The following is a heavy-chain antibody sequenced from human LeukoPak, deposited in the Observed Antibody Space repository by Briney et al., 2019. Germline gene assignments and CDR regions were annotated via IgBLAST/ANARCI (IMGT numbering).Heavy chain of an antibody. V-gene: IGHV3-9*01. CDR3: AKAKIAAAYYDAFDI. CDR1: GFTFDDYA. CDR2: ISWNSGSI. J-gene: IGHJ3*02. Sequence: GGSLRLSCAASGFTFDDYAMHWVRQAPGKGLEWVSGISWNSGSIGYADSVKGRFTISRDNAKNSLYLQMNSLRAEDTALYYCAKAKIAAAYYDAFDIWGQGTMVTVSS. D-gene: IGHD6-13*01.